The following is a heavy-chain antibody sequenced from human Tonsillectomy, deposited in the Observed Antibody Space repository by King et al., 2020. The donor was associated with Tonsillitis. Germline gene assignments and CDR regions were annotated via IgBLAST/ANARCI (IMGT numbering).Heavy chain of an antibody. V-gene: IGHV3-30*02. CDR3: AKSGGSGSGGW. CDR1: GFTFSSYG. D-gene: IGHD3-10*01. J-gene: IGHJ4*02. Sequence: VQLVESGGGVVQPGGSLRLSCAASGFTFSSYGMHWVRQAPGKGLEWVAFIRYDGSNKSYADSVKGRFTISRDNSKNTLYLQMNSLRAEDTAVCYCAKSGGSGSGGWWGQGTLVSVS. CDR2: IRYDGSNK.